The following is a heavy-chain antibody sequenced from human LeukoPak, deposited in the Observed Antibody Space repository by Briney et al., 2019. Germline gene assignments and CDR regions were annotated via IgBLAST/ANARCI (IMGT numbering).Heavy chain of an antibody. D-gene: IGHD5-12*01. J-gene: IGHJ4*02. V-gene: IGHV4-59*08. CDR2: IYYSGST. CDR1: GGSISSYY. Sequence: SETLSLTCTVSGGSISSYYWSWIRQPPGKGLEWIGYIYYSGSTNYNPPLKSRVTISVDTSKNQFSLKLSSVTAADTAVYYCARVDFGYVDYWGQGTLVTVSS. CDR3: ARVDFGYVDY.